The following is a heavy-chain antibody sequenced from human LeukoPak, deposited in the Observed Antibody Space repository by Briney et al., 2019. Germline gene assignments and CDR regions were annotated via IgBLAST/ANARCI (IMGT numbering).Heavy chain of an antibody. D-gene: IGHD1-26*01. CDR2: INPDGTSI. Sequence: GSLRLSCAASGFTFNDYWMHWVRQAPGKGLVWVSRINPDGTSISYADSVKGRFTISRDNSKNTLYLQMNSLRAEDTAVYYCARDLWELPTDFDYWGQGTLVTVSS. CDR1: GFTFNDYW. J-gene: IGHJ4*02. CDR3: ARDLWELPTDFDY. V-gene: IGHV3-74*01.